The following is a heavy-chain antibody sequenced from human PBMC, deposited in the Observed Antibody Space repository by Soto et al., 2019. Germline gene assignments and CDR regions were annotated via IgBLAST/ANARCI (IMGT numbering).Heavy chain of an antibody. CDR3: AKDHMVREPEKGAFDI. D-gene: IGHD3-10*01. V-gene: IGHV3-23*01. J-gene: IGHJ3*02. CDR2: ISGSGGST. Sequence: GGSLRLSCAASGFTFSSYAMSWVRQAPGKGLEWVSAISGSGGSTYYADSVKGRFTISRDNSKNTLYLQMNSLRAEDTAVYYCAKDHMVREPEKGAFDIWGQGTMVTVSS. CDR1: GFTFSSYA.